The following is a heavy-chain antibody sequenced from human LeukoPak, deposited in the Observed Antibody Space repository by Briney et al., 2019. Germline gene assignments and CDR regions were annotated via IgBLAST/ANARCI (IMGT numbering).Heavy chain of an antibody. J-gene: IGHJ4*02. D-gene: IGHD2-15*01. Sequence: GASVKVSCKASGYTFTSYYMHWVRQAPGQGLEWMGIINPSGGSTSYAQKFQGRVTMTRDTSTSTVYMELSSLRSEDTAVCYCARVGLATPFDYWGQGTLVTVSS. CDR1: GYTFTSYY. V-gene: IGHV1-46*03. CDR2: INPSGGST. CDR3: ARVGLATPFDY.